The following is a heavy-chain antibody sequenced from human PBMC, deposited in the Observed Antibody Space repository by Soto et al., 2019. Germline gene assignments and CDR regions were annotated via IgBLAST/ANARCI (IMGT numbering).Heavy chain of an antibody. Sequence: GESLKISCKGSGYSFTSYWIGWVRQMPGKGLEWMGIIYPGDSDTRYSPSFQGQVTISADKSISTAYLQWSSLKASDTAMYYCARQGLVELGNYYYYYYMDVWGKGTTVTVSS. D-gene: IGHD7-27*01. V-gene: IGHV5-51*01. CDR2: IYPGDSDT. J-gene: IGHJ6*03. CDR3: ARQGLVELGNYYYYYYMDV. CDR1: GYSFTSYW.